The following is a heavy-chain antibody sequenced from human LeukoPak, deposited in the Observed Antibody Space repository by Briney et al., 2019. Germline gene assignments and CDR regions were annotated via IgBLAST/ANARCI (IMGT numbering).Heavy chain of an antibody. D-gene: IGHD2-2*01. J-gene: IGHJ4*02. CDR2: INPNSGGT. V-gene: IGHV1-2*02. Sequence: ASVTVSCKASGYTFTGYYMHWVRPAPGQGLEWMGWINPNSGGTNYAQKFQGRVTMTRDTSISTAYMEPSRLRSDDTAVYYCARGQPDLYHPAALDYWGQGALVTVSS. CDR1: GYTFTGYY. CDR3: ARGQPDLYHPAALDY.